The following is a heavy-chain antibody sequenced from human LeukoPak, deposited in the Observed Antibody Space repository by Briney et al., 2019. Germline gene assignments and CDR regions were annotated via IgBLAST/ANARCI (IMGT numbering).Heavy chain of an antibody. D-gene: IGHD3-10*01. CDR2: VYYTGST. CDR1: GGSISSSGYY. Sequence: SETLSLTCTVSGGSISSSGYYWGWIRQPPGKGLEWVGSVYYTGSTFYNPSLKSRVTTSVDTSKNHFSLNLSSVTAADTAVYYCARHRGRYYDSGSYYYFDYWGQGTLVTVSS. V-gene: IGHV4-39*02. CDR3: ARHRGRYYDSGSYYYFDY. J-gene: IGHJ4*02.